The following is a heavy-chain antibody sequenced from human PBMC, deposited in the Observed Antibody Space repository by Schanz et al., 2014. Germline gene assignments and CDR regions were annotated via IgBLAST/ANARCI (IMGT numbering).Heavy chain of an antibody. J-gene: IGHJ4*02. CDR3: ARGWGYDALTGYVF. Sequence: QVQLVQSGAEVKKPGASVKVSCKTSGYTLSAYSLHWVRQAPGQGLEWMGRIIPILGIANYAQNFQGRVTITADKSTSTAYMELRSLRSDDTAVYYCARGWGYDALTGYVFWGQGTLVTVSS. D-gene: IGHD3-9*01. CDR1: GYTLSAYS. V-gene: IGHV1-69*09. CDR2: IIPILGIA.